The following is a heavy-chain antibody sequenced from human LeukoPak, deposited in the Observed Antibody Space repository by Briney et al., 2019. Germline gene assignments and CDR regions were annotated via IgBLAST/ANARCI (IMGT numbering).Heavy chain of an antibody. J-gene: IGHJ4*02. CDR1: GLTFGSYS. D-gene: IGHD1-26*01. CDR2: ISSTSSTI. Sequence: GGSLRLSCAASGLTFGSYSMNWVRQAPGKGLQWVSYISSTSSTIYYADSVKGRFTISRDNAKNSLYLQMNSLRAEDTAVYYCASWWELKYWGQGTLVTVSS. V-gene: IGHV3-48*01. CDR3: ASWWELKY.